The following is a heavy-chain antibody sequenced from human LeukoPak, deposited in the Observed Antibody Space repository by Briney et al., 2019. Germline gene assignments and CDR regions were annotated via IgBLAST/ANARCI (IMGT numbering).Heavy chain of an antibody. V-gene: IGHV3-53*01. Sequence: GGSLRLSCAASGFTVNSNYMSWVRQAPGKGLEWVSVIYSGGDTYYTDSVKGRFTISRDNSKNTLYLQMNSLRAEDTAVYYCARVSNGLVSSRWYYFDYWGQGTLVTVSS. CDR3: ARVSNGLVSSRWYYFDY. CDR2: IYSGGDT. CDR1: GFTVNSNY. D-gene: IGHD6-13*01. J-gene: IGHJ4*02.